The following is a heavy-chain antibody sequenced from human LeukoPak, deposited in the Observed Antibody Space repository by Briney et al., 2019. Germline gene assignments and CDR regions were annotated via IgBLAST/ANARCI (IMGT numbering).Heavy chain of an antibody. CDR1: GGTFSSYA. V-gene: IGHV1-69*13. J-gene: IGHJ4*02. CDR2: IIPMFGTA. D-gene: IGHD2-2*01. CDR3: ASGCTSTSCYSHFDY. Sequence: ASVKVSCKASGGTFSSYAISWVRQAPGQGLEWMGGIIPMFGTASYAQKFQGRVTITADESTSTAYMELSRLRSEDTAVYYCASGCTSTSCYSHFDYWGQGTLVTVSS.